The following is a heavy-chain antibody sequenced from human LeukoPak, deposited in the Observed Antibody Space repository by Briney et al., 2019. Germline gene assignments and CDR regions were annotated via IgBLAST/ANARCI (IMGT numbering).Heavy chain of an antibody. V-gene: IGHV1-46*01. CDR3: ARDRYILTGYYTTTHNDY. J-gene: IGHJ4*02. Sequence: ASVKVSCKASGYTFTSYYMHWVRQAPGQELEWMGIINPSGGSTSYAQKFQGGVTMTRDTSTSTAYMELRSLRSDDTAVYYCARDRYILTGYYTTTHNDYWGQGTLVTVSS. CDR2: INPSGGST. D-gene: IGHD3-9*01. CDR1: GYTFTSYY.